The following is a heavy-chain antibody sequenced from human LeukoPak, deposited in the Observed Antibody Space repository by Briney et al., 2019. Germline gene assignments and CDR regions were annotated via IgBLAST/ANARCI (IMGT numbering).Heavy chain of an antibody. CDR2: INPSGGST. CDR3: ARRIIAAAGPNWFHP. CDR1: GYTFTSYY. V-gene: IGHV1-46*01. J-gene: IGHJ5*02. D-gene: IGHD6-13*01. Sequence: ASVKVSCKASGYTFTSYYMHWVRQAPGQGLEWMGIINPSGGSTSYAQKFQGRVTMTRDTSTSTVYMELSSLRSEDTAVYYCARRIIAAAGPNWFHPWGQGTLVTVFS.